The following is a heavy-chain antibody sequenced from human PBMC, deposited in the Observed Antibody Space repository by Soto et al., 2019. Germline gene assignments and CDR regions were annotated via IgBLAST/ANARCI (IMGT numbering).Heavy chain of an antibody. J-gene: IGHJ6*02. D-gene: IGHD2-2*01. CDR1: GFTFSSYG. V-gene: IGHV3-33*01. CDR3: ARRRGWDIVVVPAASPYYYYGMDV. Sequence: PGGSLRLSCAASGFTFSSYGMHWVRQAPGKGLEWVAVIWYDGSNKYYADSVKGRFTISRDNSKNTLYLQMNSLRAEDTAVYYCARRRGWDIVVVPAASPYYYYGMDVWGQGTTVTVSS. CDR2: IWYDGSNK.